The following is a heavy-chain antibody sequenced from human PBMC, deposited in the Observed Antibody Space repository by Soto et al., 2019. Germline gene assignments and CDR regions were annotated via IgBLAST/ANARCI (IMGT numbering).Heavy chain of an antibody. D-gene: IGHD3-10*01. CDR2: ISGTDDYT. CDR1: GFTFSNFA. V-gene: IGHV3-23*01. CDR3: AKSSSQYDSEIQAVFDT. J-gene: IGHJ5*02. Sequence: GGSLRLSCAASGFTFSNFAMTWVRQAPGEGLEWVSSISGTDDYTYYADSVKGRFTISRDNALNTLFLHMNNLRAGDTAVYYCAKSSSQYDSEIQAVFDTWGLGTLVTVSS.